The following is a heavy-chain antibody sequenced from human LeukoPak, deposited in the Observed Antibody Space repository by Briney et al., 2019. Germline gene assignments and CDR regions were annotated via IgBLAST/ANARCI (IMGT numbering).Heavy chain of an antibody. D-gene: IGHD1-14*01. CDR3: ARAKNPDY. J-gene: IGHJ4*02. CDR2: ITNGGGST. Sequence: GGSLRLSCAASGFTFSSYAMSWVRQSPGKGLEWVSGITNGGGSTYYADSVKGRSTISRDNSKNTLYLLMNSLRAEDTAVYYCARAKNPDYWGQGTLVTVSS. CDR1: GFTFSSYA. V-gene: IGHV3-23*01.